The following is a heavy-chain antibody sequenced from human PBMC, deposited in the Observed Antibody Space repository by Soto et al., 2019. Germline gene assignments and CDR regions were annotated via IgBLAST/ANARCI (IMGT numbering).Heavy chain of an antibody. D-gene: IGHD1-26*01. CDR3: ASLVGATNWYFDL. CDR1: GGSISSGDYY. J-gene: IGHJ2*01. Sequence: QVQLQESGPGLVKPSQTLSLTCTVSGGSISSGDYYWSWIRQPPGKGLEWIGYIYYSGNTYYNPSLKSRVTISVDTSKNQFSLKLSSVTAADTAVYYCASLVGATNWYFDLWGRGTLVTVSS. CDR2: IYYSGNT. V-gene: IGHV4-30-4*01.